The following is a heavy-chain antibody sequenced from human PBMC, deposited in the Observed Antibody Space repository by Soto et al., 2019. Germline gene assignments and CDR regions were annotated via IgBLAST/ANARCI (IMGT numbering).Heavy chain of an antibody. CDR1: SGSISSSNW. D-gene: IGHD6-13*01. V-gene: IGHV4-4*02. CDR2: IYHSGST. J-gene: IGHJ4*02. CDR3: ARAGPGSSSWYVEY. Sequence: QVQLQESGPGLVKPSGTLSLTCAVSSGSISSSNWWSWVRQPPGKGLEWIGDIYHSGSTNYNPSLKSRVTISVAKSKNQCSLTLSSVTAADTAVYSCARAGPGSSSWYVEYWGQGTLVTVSS.